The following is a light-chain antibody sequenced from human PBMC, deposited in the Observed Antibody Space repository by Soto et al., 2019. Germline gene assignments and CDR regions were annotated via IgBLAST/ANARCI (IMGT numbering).Light chain of an antibody. CDR1: QSISNY. V-gene: IGKV1-5*01. CDR3: QEYDSYSPT. Sequence: DIPMTQSPSTLSASVGDRVTITCRASQSISNYLAWYQQKPGKAPKVLIYDASSFESGVPLRFSGSGSGTEFTLTISSLQPDDFATYYCQEYDSYSPTFGQGTKLQIK. CDR2: DAS. J-gene: IGKJ2*01.